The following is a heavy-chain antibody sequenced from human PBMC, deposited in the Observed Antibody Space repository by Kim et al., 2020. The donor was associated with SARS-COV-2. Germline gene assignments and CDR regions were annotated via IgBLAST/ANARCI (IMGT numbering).Heavy chain of an antibody. CDR3: AKEKLRAFDY. Sequence: SNIQYADSVRGRFTISRDNSKNAVHLEMNSLRGEDTAVYYCAKEKLRAFDYWGQGTLVAVSS. V-gene: IGHV3-30*02. J-gene: IGHJ4*02. CDR2: SNI.